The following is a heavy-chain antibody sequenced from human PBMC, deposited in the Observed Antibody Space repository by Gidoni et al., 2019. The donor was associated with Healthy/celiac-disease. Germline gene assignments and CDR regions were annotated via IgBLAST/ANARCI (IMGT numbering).Heavy chain of an antibody. CDR3: ASSSSGWDWFDP. V-gene: IGHV4-59*01. CDR1: GGSISSYY. CDR2: IYYSGST. J-gene: IGHJ5*02. D-gene: IGHD6-19*01. Sequence: QVQLQESGPGLVKPSETLSLTCTVSGGSISSYYWSWIRQPPGKGLEWIGYIYYSGSTNYNPSLKSRVTISVDTSKNQFSLKLSSVTAADTAVYYCASSSSGWDWFDPWGQGTLVTVSS.